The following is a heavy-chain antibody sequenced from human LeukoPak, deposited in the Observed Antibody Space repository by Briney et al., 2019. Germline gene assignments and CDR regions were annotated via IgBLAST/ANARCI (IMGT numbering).Heavy chain of an antibody. V-gene: IGHV3-74*01. CDR1: RFTFSSYW. J-gene: IGHJ4*02. CDR2: INTDGSST. D-gene: IGHD3-10*01. CDR3: ARGDSYSSAPLDY. Sequence: GGSLRLSCAASRFTFSSYWMHWVRQAPGKGLVWVSRINTDGSSTNYADSVKGRFTISRDNTKNMLYLQMNSLRAEDTAVYYCARGDSYSSAPLDYWGQGTLVTVSS.